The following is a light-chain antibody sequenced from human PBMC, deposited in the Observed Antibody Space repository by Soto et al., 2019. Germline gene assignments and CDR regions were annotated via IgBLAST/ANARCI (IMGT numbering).Light chain of an antibody. Sequence: EIVMTQSPATLSVSPGERATLSCRASQSVSSDLAWYQQKPGQAPRLLIYGASTRATGIPARFSGSGSVTEFTLTISSLQPEDFAVYYCQQYNNWPLTFGGGTKVDIK. CDR1: QSVSSD. CDR3: QQYNNWPLT. CDR2: GAS. V-gene: IGKV3-15*01. J-gene: IGKJ4*01.